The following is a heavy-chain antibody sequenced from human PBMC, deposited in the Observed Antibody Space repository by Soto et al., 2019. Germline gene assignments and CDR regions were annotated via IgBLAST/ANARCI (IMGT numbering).Heavy chain of an antibody. CDR1: GFTFSSYA. J-gene: IGHJ6*02. Sequence: GGSLRLSCAASGFTFSSYAMHWVRQAPGKGLEWVAVISYDGSNKYYADSVKGRFTISRDNSKNTLYLQMNSLRAEDTAVYYCARDLGYYYDSSGSKSYYYGMDGWGQGTTVTVSS. CDR3: ARDLGYYYDSSGSKSYYYGMDG. D-gene: IGHD3-22*01. CDR2: ISYDGSNK. V-gene: IGHV3-30-3*01.